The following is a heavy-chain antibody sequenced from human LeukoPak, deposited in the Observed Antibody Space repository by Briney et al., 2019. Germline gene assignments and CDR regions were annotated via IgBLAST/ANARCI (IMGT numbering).Heavy chain of an antibody. CDR2: IYYTGTT. CDR3: ARRRWGSSSFPAPIPFDF. CDR1: DSSLSGTTYH. Sequence: SETLSLTCTVSDSSLSGTTYHWGWVRQPPGKGLEWIGGIYYTGTTHYSVSLRGRATITMATSQRQFSLRLTSVTAADTAVYYCARRRWGSSSFPAPIPFDFWGQGIRVTVSS. V-gene: IGHV4-39*01. D-gene: IGHD2-2*01. J-gene: IGHJ4*01.